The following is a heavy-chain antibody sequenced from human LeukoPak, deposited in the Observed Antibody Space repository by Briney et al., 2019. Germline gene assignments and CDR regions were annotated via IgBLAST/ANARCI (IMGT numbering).Heavy chain of an antibody. J-gene: IGHJ4*02. Sequence: GASVKVSCKASGYTFTSYGISWVRQAPGQGLEWMGWISAYNGNTNYAQKLQGRVTMTTDTSTSTAYMELRSLRSDDTAVYYCATRTCGGDCYSVDGLDYWGQGTLVTVSS. CDR2: ISAYNGNT. V-gene: IGHV1-18*01. D-gene: IGHD2-21*02. CDR3: ATRTCGGDCYSVDGLDY. CDR1: GYTFTSYG.